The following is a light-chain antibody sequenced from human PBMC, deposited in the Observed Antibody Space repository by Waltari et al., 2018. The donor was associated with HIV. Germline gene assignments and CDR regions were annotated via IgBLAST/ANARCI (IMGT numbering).Light chain of an antibody. CDR1: SGYIASNY. Sequence: NFMLTQPHSVSGSPGETVIISCTRSSGYIASNYVQWYQQRPGSSPRTVIYEDSQRPSGVPDRFSGSTDSSSNSASPSIVGLQVEDEADYYCQSDDSFHHVIFGGGTKLTVL. CDR3: QSDDSFHHVI. V-gene: IGLV6-57*01. CDR2: EDS. J-gene: IGLJ2*01.